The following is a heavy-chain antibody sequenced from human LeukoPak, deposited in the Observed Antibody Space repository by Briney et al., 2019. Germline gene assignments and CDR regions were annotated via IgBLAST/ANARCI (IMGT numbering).Heavy chain of an antibody. CDR1: GYPFTGYY. CDR3: ARGGGGSWYAYFDY. J-gene: IGHJ4*02. CDR2: INPNSGGT. V-gene: IGHV1-2*02. D-gene: IGHD6-13*01. Sequence: GASVKVSCKASGYPFTGYYMHWVRQAPGQGLGWMGWINPNSGGTNYAQKFQGRVTMTRDTSISTAYMELSRLRSDDTAVYYCARGGGGSWYAYFDYWGQGTLVTVSS.